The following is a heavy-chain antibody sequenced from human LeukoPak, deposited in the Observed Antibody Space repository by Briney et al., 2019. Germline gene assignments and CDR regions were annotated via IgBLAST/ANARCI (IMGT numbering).Heavy chain of an antibody. CDR1: GYTFTGYY. J-gene: IGHJ4*02. CDR3: ARAGYYYDSSGYYYVGVDY. D-gene: IGHD3-22*01. CDR2: INPNSAGT. V-gene: IGHV1-2*06. Sequence: ASVKVSCKASGYTFTGYYMHWVRQAPGQGLEWMGRINPNSAGTNYAQKFQGRVTMTRDTSISTAYMELSRLRSDDTAVYYCARAGYYYDSSGYYYVGVDYWGQGTLVTVSS.